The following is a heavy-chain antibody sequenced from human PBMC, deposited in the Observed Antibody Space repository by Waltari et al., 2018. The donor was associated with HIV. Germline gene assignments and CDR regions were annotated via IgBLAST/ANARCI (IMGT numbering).Heavy chain of an antibody. CDR1: GFTFRSYW. D-gene: IGHD3-10*01. CDR2: IKQDGSEK. J-gene: IGHJ4*02. V-gene: IGHV3-7*04. CDR3: ARGGFYGSGSKVN. Sequence: EVQLVESGGGLVQPGGSLRLSCAASGFTFRSYWMVWVSQAPGKGLEWVANIKQDGSEKYYVDSVNGRFTISRDNAENSLYLQMNSLRAEDTAVYYCARGGFYGSGSKVNWGQGTLVTVSS.